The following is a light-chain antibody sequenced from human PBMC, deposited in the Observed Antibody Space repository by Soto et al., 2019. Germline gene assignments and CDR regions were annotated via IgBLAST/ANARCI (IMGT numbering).Light chain of an antibody. CDR3: QFYDTHLGGGSV. CDR1: SSNIGAGFD. Sequence: QSALTQSPSVSGAPGQSVSISCTGTSSNIGAGFDVHWYQQVPATAPKLLIYGNNNRPSGVPDRFSGSKSGTSASLAITGLQGGSGAEYYRQFYDTHLGGGSVLGNGTKVTVL. J-gene: IGLJ1*01. V-gene: IGLV1-40*01. CDR2: GNN.